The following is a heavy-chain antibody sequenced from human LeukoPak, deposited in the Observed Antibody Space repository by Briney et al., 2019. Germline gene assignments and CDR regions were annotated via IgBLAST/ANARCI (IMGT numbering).Heavy chain of an antibody. D-gene: IGHD2-15*01. Sequence: GGSLRLSCAASGFTFSSYAMSWVRQAPGKGLEWVSAISGSGGGTYYADSVKGRFTISRDNSKNTLYLQMNSLRAEDTAVYYCAKVGGPPIERYWGQGTLVTVSS. V-gene: IGHV3-23*01. CDR1: GFTFSSYA. CDR3: AKVGGPPIERY. CDR2: ISGSGGGT. J-gene: IGHJ4*02.